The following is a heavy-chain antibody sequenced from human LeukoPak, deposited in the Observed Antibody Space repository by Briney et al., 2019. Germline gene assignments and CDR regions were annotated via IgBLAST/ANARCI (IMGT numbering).Heavy chain of an antibody. CDR2: IYYSGST. CDR1: GGSISSYY. J-gene: IGHJ4*02. CDR3: AREYYGSGSYVIDY. Sequence: SETLSLTCTVSGGSISSYYWSWIRQPPGKGLEWIGYIYYSGSTNYNPSLKSRVTISADTSKNQFSLKLTSATAADTAVYYCAREYYGSGSYVIDYWGQGTLVTVSS. D-gene: IGHD3-10*01. V-gene: IGHV4-59*01.